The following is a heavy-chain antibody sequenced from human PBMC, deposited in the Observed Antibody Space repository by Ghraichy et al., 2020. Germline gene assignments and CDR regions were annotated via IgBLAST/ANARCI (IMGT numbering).Heavy chain of an antibody. CDR1: GFSLSTYGMC. Sequence: SGPTLVKPTQTLTLTCTFSGFSLSTYGMCVSWIRQPPGKALEWLARIDYAEDTYYSTSFETRLTVSKVASKNQVVLTMTNVDPVDTATYYCARTFDTTGYDPYFFDSWGQGTLVTVSS. J-gene: IGHJ4*02. CDR3: ARTFDTTGYDPYFFDS. CDR2: IDYAEDT. V-gene: IGHV2-70*11. D-gene: IGHD3-22*01.